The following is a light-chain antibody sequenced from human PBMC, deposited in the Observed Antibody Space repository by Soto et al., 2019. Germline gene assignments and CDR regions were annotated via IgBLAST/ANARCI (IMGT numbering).Light chain of an antibody. CDR2: DAS. J-gene: IGKJ1*01. Sequence: IQMTQSPSSLSASVGDRVTITCRTSQDISNYLNWYQQKPGKAPKLLIYDASSLESGVPSRVSGSGSGTEFTLTISSLQPDDFATYYCQQYNTFWTFGPGTKVDI. V-gene: IGKV1-13*02. CDR1: QDISNY. CDR3: QQYNTFWT.